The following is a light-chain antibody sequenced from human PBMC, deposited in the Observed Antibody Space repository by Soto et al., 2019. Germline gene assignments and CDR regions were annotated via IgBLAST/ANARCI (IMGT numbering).Light chain of an antibody. CDR3: SSYAGSTNFVV. Sequence: QSALTQPPSASGSPGQSVTISCTGTNSDVGGYNYVSWYQQHPGKAPKLMIYGLSKRPSGVPDRFSGSKSGNTASLTVSGLQAEDEADYYCSSYAGSTNFVVFGGGTKLTVL. CDR2: GLS. V-gene: IGLV2-8*01. CDR1: NSDVGGYNY. J-gene: IGLJ2*01.